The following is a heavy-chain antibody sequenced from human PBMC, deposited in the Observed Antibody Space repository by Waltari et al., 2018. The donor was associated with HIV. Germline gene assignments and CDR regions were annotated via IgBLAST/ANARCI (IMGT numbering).Heavy chain of an antibody. CDR1: GGSFSGYY. J-gene: IGHJ6*02. Sequence: QVQLQQWGAGLLKPSETLSLFCAVYGGSFSGYYWTWIRQPPGKGLEWIGEINHSGSTNYNPSLKSRVTISLDTSKNQVSLRMTSVTAADTAMFYCARDGRSSSPRGYYYYGLDVWGQGTTVTVSS. D-gene: IGHD6-6*01. V-gene: IGHV4-34*01. CDR2: INHSGST. CDR3: ARDGRSSSPRGYYYYGLDV.